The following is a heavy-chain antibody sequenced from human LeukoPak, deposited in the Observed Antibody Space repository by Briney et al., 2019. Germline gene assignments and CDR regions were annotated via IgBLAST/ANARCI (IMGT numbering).Heavy chain of an antibody. Sequence: GGSLRLSCAASGFTFSSYNMTWVRQAPGKGLEWVSSISSSSSYIYYADSVKGRFTISRDNAKNSLYLQMNSLRAEDTAVYYRAGYYYDSSGYYPVYLGQGTLVTVSS. D-gene: IGHD3-22*01. CDR2: ISSSSSYI. CDR3: AGYYYDSSGYYPVY. J-gene: IGHJ4*02. V-gene: IGHV3-21*01. CDR1: GFTFSSYN.